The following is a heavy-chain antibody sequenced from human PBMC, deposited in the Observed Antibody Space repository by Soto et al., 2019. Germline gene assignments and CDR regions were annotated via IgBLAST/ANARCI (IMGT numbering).Heavy chain of an antibody. CDR3: AKGSVVVAAKFDS. D-gene: IGHD2-21*02. Sequence: EVQLLESGGDLVQPGVSRRLSCAASGFTFNNYAMSWVRQAPGKGLEWVSAISSSGYSTYYADSVKGRFTISRDNSRNTVYLQMNNFRADDTAVYYCAKGSVVVAAKFDSWGQGTLVTVSS. V-gene: IGHV3-23*01. J-gene: IGHJ4*02. CDR1: GFTFNNYA. CDR2: ISSSGYST.